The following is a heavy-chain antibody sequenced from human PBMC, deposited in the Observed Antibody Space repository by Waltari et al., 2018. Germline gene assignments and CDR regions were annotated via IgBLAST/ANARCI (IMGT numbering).Heavy chain of an antibody. CDR2: IYSGGST. D-gene: IGHD1-26*01. CDR3: ARPVGNET. Sequence: EVQLVASGGGLVQPGGSLRLSCGASGFSVSGVYMTWVRQAPGKGLQWVSIIYSGGSTYYADSVKGRFTISRDNSKNTVFLQMNSLRVDDTAVYYCARPVGNETWGQGTLVTVSS. V-gene: IGHV3-53*01. CDR1: GFSVSGVY. J-gene: IGHJ5*02.